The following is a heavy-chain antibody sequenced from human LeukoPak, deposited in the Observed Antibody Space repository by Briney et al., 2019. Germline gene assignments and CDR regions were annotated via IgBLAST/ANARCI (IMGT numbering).Heavy chain of an antibody. D-gene: IGHD1-1*01. Sequence: SQTLSLTCTVSGGSISSGDYYWSWIRQPPGKGLEWIGYIYYSGSTYYNPSLKSRVTISVDTSKNQFSLKLSSVTAADTAVYYCARDPLTTGTEAGDYWGQGTLVTVSS. CDR1: GGSISSGDYY. CDR3: ARDPLTTGTEAGDY. CDR2: IYYSGST. V-gene: IGHV4-30-4*01. J-gene: IGHJ4*02.